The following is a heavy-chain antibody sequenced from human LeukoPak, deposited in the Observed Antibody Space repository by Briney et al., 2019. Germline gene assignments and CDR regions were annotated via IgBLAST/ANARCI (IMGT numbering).Heavy chain of an antibody. J-gene: IGHJ5*02. CDR2: MNPNSGNT. Sequence: GASVKVSCKASGYTFTSYDINWVRQATGQGLEWMGWMNPNSGNTGYAQKFQGRVTITRNTSISTAYMELSSLRSEDTAVYYCARDCGVVVANWFDPWGQGTLVTVSS. D-gene: IGHD3-22*01. CDR1: GYTFTSYD. CDR3: ARDCGVVVANWFDP. V-gene: IGHV1-8*01.